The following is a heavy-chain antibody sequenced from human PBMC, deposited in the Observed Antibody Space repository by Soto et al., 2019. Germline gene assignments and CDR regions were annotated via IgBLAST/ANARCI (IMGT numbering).Heavy chain of an antibody. CDR3: ARDAQYSSRWHPIDF. V-gene: IGHV1-18*01. J-gene: IGHJ4*02. D-gene: IGHD6-13*01. CDR2: IHPYNGHT. Sequence: QVQLVQSGAEVKKPGASVKVYCKASGYTFTDYGISWVRQAPGQGLEWMGWIHPYNGHTNYAQKVQGRVTMTTDTSTSTAYMELRSLIPDDTAVYYCARDAQYSSRWHPIDFWGQGTLVTVSS. CDR1: GYTFTDYG.